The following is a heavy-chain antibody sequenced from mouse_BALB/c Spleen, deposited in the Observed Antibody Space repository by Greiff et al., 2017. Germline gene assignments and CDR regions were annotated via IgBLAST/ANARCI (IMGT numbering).Heavy chain of an antibody. CDR1: GFSLSRYS. CDR3: ARTSYYYGTVYFDV. D-gene: IGHD1-1*01. J-gene: IGHJ1*01. Sequence: VMLVESGPGLVAPSQSLSITCTVSGFSLSRYSVHWVRQPPGKGLEWLGMIWGGGSTDYNSALKSRLSISKDNSKSQVFLKMNSLQTDDTAMYYCARTSYYYGTVYFDVWGAGTTVTVSS. V-gene: IGHV2-6-4*01. CDR2: IWGGGST.